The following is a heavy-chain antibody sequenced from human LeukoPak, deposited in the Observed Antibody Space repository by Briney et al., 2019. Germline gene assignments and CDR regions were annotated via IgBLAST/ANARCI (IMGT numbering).Heavy chain of an antibody. J-gene: IGHJ4*02. V-gene: IGHV2-5*02. D-gene: IGHD3-10*01. CDR3: AHFGLTILRY. Sequence: SGPTLVNPTQTLTLTCTFSGFSLSTTRMGVGWIRQPPGKALEWLALIYWDDDKRYSPSLKSRPTTTKDTSENQVVLTMTNMDPVDTATYYCAHFGLTILRYWGQGILVTVSS. CDR1: GFSLSTTRMG. CDR2: IYWDDDK.